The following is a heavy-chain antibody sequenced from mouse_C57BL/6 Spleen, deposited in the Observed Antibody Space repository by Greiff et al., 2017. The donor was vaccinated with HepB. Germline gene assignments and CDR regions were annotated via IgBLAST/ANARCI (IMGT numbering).Heavy chain of an antibody. CDR3: ARGGLYYGSSYNFDY. J-gene: IGHJ2*01. V-gene: IGHV5-17*01. D-gene: IGHD1-1*01. CDR2: ISSGSSTI. Sequence: EVMLVESGGGLVKPGGSLKLSCAASGFTFSDYGMHWVRQAPEKGLEWVAYISSGSSTIYYADTVKGRFTISRDNAKNTLFLQRTSLRSEDTAMYYCARGGLYYGSSYNFDYWGQGTTLTVSS. CDR1: GFTFSDYG.